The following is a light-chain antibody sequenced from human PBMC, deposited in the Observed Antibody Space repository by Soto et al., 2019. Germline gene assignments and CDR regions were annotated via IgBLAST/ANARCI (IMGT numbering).Light chain of an antibody. Sequence: EILLTQSPAPLSASPGERATLSCRASQSLSRNLAWYQQKPGQAPRLLIYGASTRASGIPARFSGSGSGTECTLTISSLQSEDFALYYWQHYNDCPHAFTCGPGTRVDL. CDR1: QSLSRN. J-gene: IGKJ3*01. CDR3: QHYNDCPHAFT. V-gene: IGKV3-15*01. CDR2: GAS.